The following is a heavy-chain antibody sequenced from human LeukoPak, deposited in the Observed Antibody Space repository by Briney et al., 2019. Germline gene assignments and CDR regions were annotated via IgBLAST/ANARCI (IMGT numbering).Heavy chain of an antibody. CDR2: INNDGSST. J-gene: IGHJ4*02. CDR1: GYTFGSYW. CDR3: VRDNGGEHL. V-gene: IGHV3-74*01. D-gene: IGHD3-16*01. Sequence: GGSLRLSCAASGYTFGSYWMYWVRHAPGKGLVWVSRINNDGSSTICADSVKGRFTISRDNAKNTLYLQMNSLRDDDTAVYYCVRDNGGEHLWGQGTLVTVSS.